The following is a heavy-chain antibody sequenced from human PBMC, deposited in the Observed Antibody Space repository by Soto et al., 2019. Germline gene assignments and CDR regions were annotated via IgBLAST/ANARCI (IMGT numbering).Heavy chain of an antibody. J-gene: IGHJ4*02. CDR2: INHSGST. V-gene: IGHV4-34*01. D-gene: IGHD4-4*01. CDR1: GGSFSGYY. CDR3: ARGGATVTTDYFDY. Sequence: KTSETLSLTCAVYGGSFSGYYWSWIRQPPGKGLEWIGEINHSGSTNYNPSLKSRVTISVDTSKNQFSLKLSSVTAADTAVCYCARGGATVTTDYFDYWGQGTLVTVSS.